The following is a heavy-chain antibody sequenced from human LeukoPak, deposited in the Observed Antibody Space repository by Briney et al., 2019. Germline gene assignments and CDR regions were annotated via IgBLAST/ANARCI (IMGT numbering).Heavy chain of an antibody. V-gene: IGHV1-8*01. CDR3: ARERDIVVVVAAILGY. D-gene: IGHD2-15*01. J-gene: IGHJ4*02. CDR1: GYTFTSYD. CDR2: MNPNSGNT. Sequence: ASVKVSCKASGYTFTSYDINWVRQATGQGLEWMGWMNPNSGNTGYAQKFQGRVTMTRNTSISTAYMELSSLRSDDTAVYYCARERDIVVVVAAILGYWGQGTLVTVSS.